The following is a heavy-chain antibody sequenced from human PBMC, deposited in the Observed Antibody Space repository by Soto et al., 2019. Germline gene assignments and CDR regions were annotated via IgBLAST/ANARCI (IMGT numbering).Heavy chain of an antibody. Sequence: EASVKVSCKASGYTFTSYGISWVRQAPGQGLEWMGWISAYNGNTNYAQKLQGRVTMTTDTSTSTAYMELRSLRSDDTAVYYCARAQGYDFWSGYYPPVGYYGMDVWGQGTTVTVSS. D-gene: IGHD3-3*01. J-gene: IGHJ6*02. CDR1: GYTFTSYG. V-gene: IGHV1-18*01. CDR2: ISAYNGNT. CDR3: ARAQGYDFWSGYYPPVGYYGMDV.